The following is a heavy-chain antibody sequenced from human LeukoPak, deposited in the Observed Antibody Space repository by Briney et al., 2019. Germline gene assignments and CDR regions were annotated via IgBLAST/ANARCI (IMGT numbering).Heavy chain of an antibody. CDR1: GYTFTSYD. V-gene: IGHV1-8*03. CDR2: MNPNSGNT. CDR3: AREPGIVAKWFDP. Sequence: ASVKVSCKASGYTFTSYDINWVRQATGQGLEWMGWMNPNSGNTGYAQKFQGRVTITRNTSISTAYMELSSLRSEDTAVYYCAREPGIVAKWFDPWGQGTLVTVSS. J-gene: IGHJ5*02. D-gene: IGHD5-12*01.